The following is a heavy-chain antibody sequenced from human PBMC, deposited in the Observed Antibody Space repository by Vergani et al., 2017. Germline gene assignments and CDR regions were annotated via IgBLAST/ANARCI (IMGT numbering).Heavy chain of an antibody. Sequence: EVQLVESGGGLVQPGGSLRLSCAASGFTFSSYWMSWVRQAPGKGLEWVANIKQDGSEKYYVDSVKGRFTISRDNAKNSLYLQMNSLRAEDTAVYYCARDPTGTTLVYYFDYWGQGTLVTVSS. V-gene: IGHV3-7*01. D-gene: IGHD1-7*01. CDR1: GFTFSSYW. CDR3: ARDPTGTTLVYYFDY. J-gene: IGHJ4*02. CDR2: IKQDGSEK.